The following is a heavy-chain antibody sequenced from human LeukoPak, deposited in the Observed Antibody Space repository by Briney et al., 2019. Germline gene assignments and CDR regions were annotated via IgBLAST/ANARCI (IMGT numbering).Heavy chain of an antibody. D-gene: IGHD5-18*01. CDR1: GATVTTHY. CDR2: IYYNGRSGTT. CDR3: ARRVHIAKIDY. J-gene: IGHJ4*02. Sequence: PSDTLSLTCNVSGATVTTHYWSWIRQPPGGGLEWLGFIYYNGRSGTTNYNPSLKSRVTISLDTSKNHFSLRLTSVIGADTAVYFCARRVHIAKIDYWGQGTVVTVSS. V-gene: IGHV4-59*02.